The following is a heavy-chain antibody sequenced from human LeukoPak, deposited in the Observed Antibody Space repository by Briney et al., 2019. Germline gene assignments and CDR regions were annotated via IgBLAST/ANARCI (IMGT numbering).Heavy chain of an antibody. CDR3: ALSIPTYYFDY. V-gene: IGHV3-74*01. CDR2: INSDGSSA. D-gene: IGHD2/OR15-2a*01. CDR1: GFTFSSYW. J-gene: IGHJ4*02. Sequence: GGSLRLSCAASGFTFSSYWMHWVRQAPGKGLVWVSRINSDGSSATYADSVKGRFTISRDNAKNTLYLQMNSLRAEDTAVYYCALSIPTYYFDYWGQGTLVTVSS.